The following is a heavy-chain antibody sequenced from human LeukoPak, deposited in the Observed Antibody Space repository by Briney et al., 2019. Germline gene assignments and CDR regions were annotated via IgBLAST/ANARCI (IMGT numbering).Heavy chain of an antibody. CDR1: GFTFSSYA. V-gene: IGHV3-23*01. D-gene: IGHD3-22*01. CDR2: ISGSGGST. CDR3: AKEINYYDSSGYYAY. J-gene: IGHJ4*02. Sequence: PGGSLRLSCAASGFTFSSYAMSWVRQAPGKGLEWVSAISGSGGSTYYTDPVKGRFTISRDNTKNTLYLQMNSLRVEDTAVYYCAKEINYYDSSGYYAYWGQGTLVTVSS.